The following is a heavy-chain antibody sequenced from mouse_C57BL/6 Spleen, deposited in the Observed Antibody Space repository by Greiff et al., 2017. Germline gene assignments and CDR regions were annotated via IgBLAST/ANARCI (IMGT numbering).Heavy chain of an antibody. Sequence: QVQLQQSGPELVKPGASVKISCKASGYAFSSSWMNWVKQRPGKGLEWIGRIYPGDGDTNYNGKFKGKATLTADKSSSTAYMQLSSLTSEDSAVYFCARDRGYDEAWFAYWGQGTLVTVSA. CDR1: GYAFSSSW. D-gene: IGHD2-2*01. V-gene: IGHV1-82*01. CDR3: ARDRGYDEAWFAY. CDR2: IYPGDGDT. J-gene: IGHJ3*01.